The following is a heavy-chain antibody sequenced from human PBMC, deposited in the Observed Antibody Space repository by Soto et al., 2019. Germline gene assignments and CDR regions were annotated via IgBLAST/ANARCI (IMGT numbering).Heavy chain of an antibody. CDR2: ISGSGGSA. CDR1: GLTFSNYA. CDR3: VKEGSGWYSRGSFDF. Sequence: EVQLLESGGDLVQPGGFLRLSCAASGLTFSNYAMNWVRQAPGKGLEWVSVISGSGGSASYADSVKGRFTISRDNSKNTMYLQMNSLRDEDTATYYCVKEGSGWYSRGSFDFWGRGTMVTVSS. V-gene: IGHV3-23*01. D-gene: IGHD6-19*01. J-gene: IGHJ3*01.